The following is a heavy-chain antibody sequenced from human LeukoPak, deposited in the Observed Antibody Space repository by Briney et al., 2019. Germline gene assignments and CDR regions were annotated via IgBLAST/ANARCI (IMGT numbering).Heavy chain of an antibody. D-gene: IGHD3-10*01. J-gene: IGHJ4*02. CDR3: ARGNYDSGTYYSLYFDY. CDR1: GGSISSSSYY. Sequence: SETLSLTCTVSGGSISSSSYYWGWIRQPPGKGLEWIGSIYYSGSTYYNPSLKGRVTISVDTSNNQFSLKLSSVTAADTAVYYCARGNYDSGTYYSLYFDYWGQGTLVTVSS. V-gene: IGHV4-39*07. CDR2: IYYSGST.